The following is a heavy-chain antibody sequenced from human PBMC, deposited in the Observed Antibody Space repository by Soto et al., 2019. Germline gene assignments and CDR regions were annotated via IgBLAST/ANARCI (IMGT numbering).Heavy chain of an antibody. V-gene: IGHV3-33*01. D-gene: IGHD6-6*01. Sequence: QVQLVESGGGVVQPGGSLRLSCATSGFTFSDSGMHWVRQAPGKGLEWVAVIWSDGSDKSYADSVEGRFTISRDNSKNTLYIQMKSLRAEDTAVYYCVRGYRYSSSSGWGGGFDYWGQGTLVTVSS. CDR2: IWSDGSDK. J-gene: IGHJ4*02. CDR1: GFTFSDSG. CDR3: VRGYRYSSSSGWGGGFDY.